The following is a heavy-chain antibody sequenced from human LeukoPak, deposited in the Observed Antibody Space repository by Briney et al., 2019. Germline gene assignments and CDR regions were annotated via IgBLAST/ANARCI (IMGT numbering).Heavy chain of an antibody. CDR3: ARFGADYDMDV. J-gene: IGHJ4*02. CDR1: GGSISGHY. CDR2: IHYTGKP. Sequence: SETLSLTCSVSGGSISGHYWTWIRQPPGKGLEWIGQIHYTGKPDYNPSLKSRITISVDTSKNQVSLQVSSVTAADSAIYYCARFGADYDMDVWGQGTLVTVSS. V-gene: IGHV4-59*11. D-gene: IGHD4-17*01.